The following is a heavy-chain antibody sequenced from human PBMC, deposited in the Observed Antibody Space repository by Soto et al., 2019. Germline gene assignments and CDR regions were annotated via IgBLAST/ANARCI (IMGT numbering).Heavy chain of an antibody. CDR2: ISAYNGNT. D-gene: IGHD2-15*01. V-gene: IGHV1-18*01. CDR1: GYTFTSYG. CDR3: ARGRAPLVLGAFAI. J-gene: IGHJ3*02. Sequence: ASVKVSCKASGYTFTSYGISWVRQAPGQGLEWMGWISAYNGNTNYAQKLQGRVTMTTDTSTSTAYMELRSLRSDDTAVYYCARGRAPLVLGAFAIWGQGTIVTVSS.